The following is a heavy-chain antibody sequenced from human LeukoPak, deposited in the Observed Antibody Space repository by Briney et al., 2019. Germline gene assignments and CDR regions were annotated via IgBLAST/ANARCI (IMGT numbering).Heavy chain of an antibody. D-gene: IGHD1-26*01. CDR3: ARDLLVGATPPVLDY. CDR2: IKQDGSEK. CDR1: GFTFSSYW. V-gene: IGHV3-7*01. Sequence: GGSLRLSWAASGFTFSSYWMSWVRQAPGKGLEWVANIKQDGSEKYYVDSVKGRFTISRDNAKNSLYLQMNSLRAEDTAVYYCARDLLVGATPPVLDYWGQGTLVTVSS. J-gene: IGHJ4*02.